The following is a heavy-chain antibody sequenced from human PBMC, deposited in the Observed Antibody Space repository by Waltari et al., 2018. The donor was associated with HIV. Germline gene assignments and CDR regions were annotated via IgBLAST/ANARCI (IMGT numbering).Heavy chain of an antibody. Sequence: EVQLVQSGAEVKKPGESLQISCQGSGYRFTSYWIGWVRQKPGRGLEWMGIISPGDSDATYTPSFQGHVTISADKSISTAYLQWSSRKASDSAMYYCARPPTRDYWYFDLWGRGTLVTVSS. D-gene: IGHD5-12*01. CDR2: ISPGDSDA. J-gene: IGHJ2*01. CDR1: GYRFTSYW. V-gene: IGHV5-51*01. CDR3: ARPPTRDYWYFDL.